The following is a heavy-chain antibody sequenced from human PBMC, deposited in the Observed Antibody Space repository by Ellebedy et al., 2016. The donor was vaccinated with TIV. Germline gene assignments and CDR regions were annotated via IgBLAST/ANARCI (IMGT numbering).Heavy chain of an antibody. J-gene: IGHJ4*02. Sequence: GESLKIPXAASGFTFSSSWMHWVRQVPGKGLVWLSQINGDGSSTKYADSVKGRFTISRDNAKNTLYMQMNSLRAEDTAVYYCVGLGYTSGWYYWGQGILVTVSS. CDR3: VGLGYTSGWYY. D-gene: IGHD6-19*01. CDR2: INGDGSST. V-gene: IGHV3-74*03. CDR1: GFTFSSSW.